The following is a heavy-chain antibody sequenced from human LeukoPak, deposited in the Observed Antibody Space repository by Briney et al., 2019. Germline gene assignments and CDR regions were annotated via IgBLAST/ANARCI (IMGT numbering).Heavy chain of an antibody. CDR2: INVGNGNT. CDR3: AAAYFDFWGGSREIDH. Sequence: ASVKVSCKASGYTFTSYTMHWVRQAPRQRLEWMGWINVGNGNTKYSPNFQGRVTITRDTSASTAYMELSSLRSEDTAVYYCAAAYFDFWGGSREIDHWGQGTLVTVSS. J-gene: IGHJ4*02. V-gene: IGHV1-3*01. CDR1: GYTFTSYT. D-gene: IGHD3-3*01.